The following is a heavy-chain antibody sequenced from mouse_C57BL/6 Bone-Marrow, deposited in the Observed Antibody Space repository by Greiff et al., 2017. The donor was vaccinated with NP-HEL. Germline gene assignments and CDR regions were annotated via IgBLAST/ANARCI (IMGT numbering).Heavy chain of an antibody. J-gene: IGHJ2*01. D-gene: IGHD3-2*02. CDR2: INPYNGGT. Sequence: VQLQQSGPVLVKPGASVKMSCKASGYTFTDYYMNWVKQSHGKSLEWIGVINPYNGGTSYNQKFKGTATLTVDKSSSTAYMELNSLTSEDSAVYYCARGSGYYFDYWGQGTTLTVSS. V-gene: IGHV1-19*01. CDR3: ARGSGYYFDY. CDR1: GYTFTDYY.